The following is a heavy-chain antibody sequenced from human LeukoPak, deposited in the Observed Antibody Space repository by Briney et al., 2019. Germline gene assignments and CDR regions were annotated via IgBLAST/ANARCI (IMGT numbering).Heavy chain of an antibody. J-gene: IGHJ6*04. CDR2: IKQDGSEK. D-gene: IGHD1-26*01. CDR1: GFTFSSYW. Sequence: GGSLRLSCAASGFTFSSYWMSWVRQAPGKGLEWLANIKQDGSEKYYVDSVKGRFTISRDNAKNSLYLQMNSLRSEDTAVYYCARDQEWELMPLDVWGKGTTVTVSS. CDR3: ARDQEWELMPLDV. V-gene: IGHV3-7*01.